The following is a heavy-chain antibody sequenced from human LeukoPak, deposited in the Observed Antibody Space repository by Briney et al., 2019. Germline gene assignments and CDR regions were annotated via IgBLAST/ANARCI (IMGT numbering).Heavy chain of an antibody. CDR1: GGSISNSIYY. Sequence: PSETLSLTRTVSGGSISNSIYYWGWIRQPPGKGLEWIGSIYYSGTTSYNPSLESRVTISMETSNNQVSLNLNSVTAADTAIYFCARGVFYGHPFEFGGQGTLVTVSS. CDR3: ARGVFYGHPFEF. CDR2: IYYSGTT. D-gene: IGHD2-8*01. V-gene: IGHV4-39*07. J-gene: IGHJ4*02.